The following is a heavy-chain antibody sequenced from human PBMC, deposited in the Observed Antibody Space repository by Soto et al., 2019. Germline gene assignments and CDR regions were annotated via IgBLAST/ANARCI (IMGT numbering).Heavy chain of an antibody. V-gene: IGHV1-69*01. CDR3: ATALGDNPASHFDY. D-gene: IGHD2-21*01. Sequence: QVQLVQSGAEVKKPGSSVKVSCKASGVTFSSETISWVRQAPGQGLEWVGGIIPLFGTANYAQKFQGRVTITADASTSTLYIELSSLRSDDTSVYYCATALGDNPASHFDYWGQGTLVTVSS. CDR2: IIPLFGTA. J-gene: IGHJ4*02. CDR1: GVTFSSET.